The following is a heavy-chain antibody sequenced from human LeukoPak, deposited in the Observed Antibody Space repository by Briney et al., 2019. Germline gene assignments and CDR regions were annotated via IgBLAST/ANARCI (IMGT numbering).Heavy chain of an antibody. Sequence: PGGSLRLSCAASGFTFDDYDMSWVSQAPGKGLEWVSDINWNGGSTGYADSVKGRFTISRDNSKNAVYLQMNSLRAEDTAVYYCAKHHQYSSSCVDSWGQGTLVTVSS. CDR3: AKHHQYSSSCVDS. CDR2: INWNGGST. V-gene: IGHV3-20*04. D-gene: IGHD6-13*01. CDR1: GFTFDDYD. J-gene: IGHJ4*02.